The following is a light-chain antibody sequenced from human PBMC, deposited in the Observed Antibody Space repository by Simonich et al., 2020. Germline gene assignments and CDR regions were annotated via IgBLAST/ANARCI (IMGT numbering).Light chain of an antibody. Sequence: AIRMTQSPYSLSASTGDRVTITCLASQGINSYLAWYQQKPGKAPKLLIYAASTLQSGIPSRFSGSGSGTDFTLTISCLQSEDFATYYCQQYYSYPLTFGGGTKVEIK. J-gene: IGKJ4*01. CDR1: QGINSY. CDR2: AAS. V-gene: IGKV1-8*01. CDR3: QQYYSYPLT.